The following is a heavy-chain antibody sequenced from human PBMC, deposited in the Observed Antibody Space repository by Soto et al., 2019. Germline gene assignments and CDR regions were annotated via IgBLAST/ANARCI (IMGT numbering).Heavy chain of an antibody. CDR2: IYHSGST. CDR1: GASISSSY. D-gene: IGHD3-16*01. CDR3: ARVWGLDYIDS. J-gene: IGHJ4*02. V-gene: IGHV4-59*12. Sequence: PSETLALTCTVSGASISSSYWSWIRRPPGKGLEWIGYIYHSGSTKYNPSLKSRVTISVDTSKNHFSVKLSSVTAADTAVYYCARVWGLDYIDSWGQGTRVTVSS.